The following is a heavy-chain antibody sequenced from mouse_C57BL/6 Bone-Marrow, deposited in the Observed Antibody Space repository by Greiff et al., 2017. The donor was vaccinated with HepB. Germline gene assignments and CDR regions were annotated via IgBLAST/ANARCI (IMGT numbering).Heavy chain of an antibody. CDR2: IYPVSGET. J-gene: IGHJ4*01. CDR3: GMYGYGRAMDY. D-gene: IGHD2-2*01. V-gene: IGHV1-11*01. CDR1: GYTFTDHI. Sequence: LVESGAELASPGASVTLSCKASGYTFTDHIMNWVKKRPGQGLEWIGRIYPVSGETSYNQKFMGKATFSVDRSSSTVYMVLNSLTSEDPAVYYCGMYGYGRAMDYWGQGTSVTVSS.